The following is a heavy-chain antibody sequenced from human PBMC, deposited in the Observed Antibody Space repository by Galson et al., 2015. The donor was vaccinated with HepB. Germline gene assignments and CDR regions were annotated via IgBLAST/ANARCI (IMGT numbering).Heavy chain of an antibody. J-gene: IGHJ4*02. CDR1: GYTLTELS. CDR3: ATDPSWYSSGWWIFDY. Sequence: SCKVSGYTLTELSMHWVRQAPGKGLEWMGGFDPEDGETIYAQKFQGRVTMTEDTSTDTAYMELSSLRSEDTAVYYCATDPSWYSSGWWIFDYWGQGTLVTVSS. D-gene: IGHD6-19*01. CDR2: FDPEDGET. V-gene: IGHV1-24*01.